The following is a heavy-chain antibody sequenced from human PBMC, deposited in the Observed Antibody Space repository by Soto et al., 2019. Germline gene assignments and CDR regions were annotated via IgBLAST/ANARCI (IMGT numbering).Heavy chain of an antibody. CDR3: ARDSAWLFDS. CDR1: GFTYSSYG. J-gene: IGHJ4*02. Sequence: QVQLVESGGGVVQPGRSLRLSCAVSGFTYSSYGMHWVRQAPGKGLEWVAVIWYDGSNKYYADSVKGRFIISRDDSKNILSLLMTSLRAEDTAVYYCARDSAWLFDSWGQGTLVTVSS. V-gene: IGHV3-33*01. CDR2: IWYDGSNK. D-gene: IGHD5-12*01.